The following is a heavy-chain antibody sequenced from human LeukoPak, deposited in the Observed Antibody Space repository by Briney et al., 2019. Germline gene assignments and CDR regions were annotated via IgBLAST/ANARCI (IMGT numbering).Heavy chain of an antibody. CDR1: GGTFSSYT. V-gene: IGHV1-69*02. CDR2: IIPILGIA. CDR3: ATVDYGGYFDY. J-gene: IGHJ4*02. Sequence: ASVKVSCKASGGTFSSYTISWVRQAPGQGLEWMGRIIPILGIANYAQKFQGRVTITADKSTSTAYMELSSLRSEGTAVYYCATVDYGGYFDYWGQGTLVTVSS. D-gene: IGHD4/OR15-4a*01.